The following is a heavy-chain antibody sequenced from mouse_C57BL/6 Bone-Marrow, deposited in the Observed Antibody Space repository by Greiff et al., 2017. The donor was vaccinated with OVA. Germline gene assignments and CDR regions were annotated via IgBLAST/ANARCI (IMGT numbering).Heavy chain of an antibody. V-gene: IGHV10-1*01. J-gene: IGHJ3*01. Sequence: EVKLMESGGGLVQPKGSLKLSCAASGFSFNTYAMNWVRQAPGKGLEWVARIRSKSNNYATYYADSVKDRFTISRDDSESMPYLQMNNVKTEDTAMYYCVRPHYYGSSPAWFAYWGQGTLVTVSA. CDR1: GFSFNTYA. CDR3: VRPHYYGSSPAWFAY. D-gene: IGHD1-1*01. CDR2: IRSKSNNYAT.